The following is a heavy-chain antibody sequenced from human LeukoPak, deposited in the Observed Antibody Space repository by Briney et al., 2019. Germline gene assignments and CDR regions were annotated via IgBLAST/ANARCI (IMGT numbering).Heavy chain of an antibody. D-gene: IGHD6-13*01. CDR2: IYYSGST. CDR3: ATSSIAAAGTES. V-gene: IGHV4-59*01. Sequence: SETLSLTCTVSGGSISSYYWSWIRQPPGKGLEWIGYIYYSGSTNYNPSLKSRVTISVDTSKNQFSLKLSSVTAADTAVYYCATSSIAAAGTESWGQGTLVTVSS. CDR1: GGSISSYY. J-gene: IGHJ5*02.